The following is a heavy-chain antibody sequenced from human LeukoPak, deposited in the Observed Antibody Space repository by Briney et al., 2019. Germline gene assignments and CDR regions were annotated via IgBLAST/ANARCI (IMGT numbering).Heavy chain of an antibody. CDR2: ISGSGGST. J-gene: IGHJ4*02. CDR1: GFTVSSNS. V-gene: IGHV3-23*01. D-gene: IGHD6-19*01. Sequence: GGSLRLSCTVSGFTVSSNSMSWVRQAPGKGLEWVSAISGSGGSTYYADSVKGRFTISRDNSKNTLYLQMNSLRAEDTAVYYCAKDRYSSGWYDYFDYWGQGTLVAVSS. CDR3: AKDRYSSGWYDYFDY.